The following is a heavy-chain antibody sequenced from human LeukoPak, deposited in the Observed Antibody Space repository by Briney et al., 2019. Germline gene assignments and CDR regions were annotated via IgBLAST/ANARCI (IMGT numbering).Heavy chain of an antibody. CDR3: ARRELGSWFDP. CDR1: GYSFPTYW. D-gene: IGHD7-27*01. Sequence: AGESLKISCRASGYSFPTYWLAWVRQMPGKGLEWMGRIDPSDSYTNYSPSFQGHVTISADKSISTAYLQWSSLKASDTAMYYCARRELGSWFDPWGQGTLVTVSS. CDR2: IDPSDSYT. J-gene: IGHJ5*02. V-gene: IGHV5-10-1*01.